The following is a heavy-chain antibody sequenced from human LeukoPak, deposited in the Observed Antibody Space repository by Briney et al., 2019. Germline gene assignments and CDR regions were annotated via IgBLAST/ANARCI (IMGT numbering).Heavy chain of an antibody. CDR1: GGTFSSYA. V-gene: IGHV1-69*05. J-gene: IGHJ3*02. D-gene: IGHD4-17*01. Sequence: AASVKVSCKASGGTFSSYAISWVRQPPGQGLEWMGGIIPIFGTANYAQKFQGRVTITTDESTSTAYMELSSLRSEDTAVYYCASDYGDYAENAFDIWGQGTMVTVSS. CDR3: ASDYGDYAENAFDI. CDR2: IIPIFGTA.